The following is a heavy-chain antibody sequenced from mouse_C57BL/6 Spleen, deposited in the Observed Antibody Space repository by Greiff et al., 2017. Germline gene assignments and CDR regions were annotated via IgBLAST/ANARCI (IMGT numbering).Heavy chain of an antibody. Sequence: VQLQQSGPELVKPGASVKISCKASGYSFTGYYMNWVKQSPEKSLEWIGEINPSTGGTTYNQKFKAKATLTVDKSSSTAYMQLKSLTSEDSAVXYCARKGGTEFDYWGQGTTLTVSS. CDR1: GYSFTGYY. D-gene: IGHD4-1*01. J-gene: IGHJ2*01. V-gene: IGHV1-42*01. CDR2: INPSTGGT. CDR3: ARKGGTEFDY.